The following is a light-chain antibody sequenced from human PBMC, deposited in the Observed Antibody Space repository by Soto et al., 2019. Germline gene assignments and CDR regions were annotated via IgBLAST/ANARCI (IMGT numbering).Light chain of an antibody. CDR2: EDN. V-gene: IGLV6-57*04. CDR3: QSYDPSTVV. CDR1: SGSIASYY. J-gene: IGLJ2*01. Sequence: NFMLTQPHSVSESPGKTVTISCTRSSGSIASYYVHWYQQRPGSVPTIVIYEDNQRPSGVPDRFSGSIDSSSNSASLTISGLRTEDEADYYCQSYDPSTVVFGGGTQLTVL.